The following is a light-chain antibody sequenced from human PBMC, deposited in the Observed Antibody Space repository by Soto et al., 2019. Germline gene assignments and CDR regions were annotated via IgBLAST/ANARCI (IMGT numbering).Light chain of an antibody. CDR2: AAS. CDR3: QQSYSTLPIT. V-gene: IGKV1-39*01. Sequence: DIQMTQSPSSLSASVGDRVTITCRASQSISSYLNWYQQKPGKAPKLLIYAASSLQSGVPSRFSGSGSGTDFTLTISSLQPEYFATYYCQQSYSTLPITFGQGTGLEIK. J-gene: IGKJ5*01. CDR1: QSISSY.